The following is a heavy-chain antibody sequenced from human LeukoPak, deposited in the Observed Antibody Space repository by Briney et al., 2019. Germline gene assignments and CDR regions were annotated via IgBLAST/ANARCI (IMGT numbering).Heavy chain of an antibody. Sequence: PSETLSLTCTVSGGSISSSSYYWGWIRQPPGKGLEWIGSIYYSGSTYYNPSLKSRVTISVDTSKNQFSLKLSSVTAADTAVYYCARLGYDYVWGSYSDYYYYYGMDVWGQGTTVTVSS. CDR2: IYYSGST. J-gene: IGHJ6*02. V-gene: IGHV4-39*01. CDR3: ARLGYDYVWGSYSDYYYYYGMDV. D-gene: IGHD3-16*01. CDR1: GGSISSSSYY.